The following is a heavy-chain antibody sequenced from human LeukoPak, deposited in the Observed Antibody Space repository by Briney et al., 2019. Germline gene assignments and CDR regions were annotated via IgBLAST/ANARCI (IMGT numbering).Heavy chain of an antibody. V-gene: IGHV3-11*06. Sequence: GGSLRLSCAASGFTFSDCYMSWIRQAPGKGLEWVSYISSGSSYTNYADSVKGRFTISRDNAKNSLYLQMNSLRAEDTAVYYCARDGYGSGSGYYGMDVWAKGPRSPSPQ. CDR3: ARDGYGSGSGYYGMDV. J-gene: IGHJ6*04. CDR2: ISSGSSYT. D-gene: IGHD3-10*01. CDR1: GFTFSDCY.